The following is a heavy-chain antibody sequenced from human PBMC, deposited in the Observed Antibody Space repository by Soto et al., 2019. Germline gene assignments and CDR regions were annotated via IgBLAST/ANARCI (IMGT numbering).Heavy chain of an antibody. CDR1: GGTFSSYA. D-gene: IGHD5-12*01. Sequence: QVQLVQSGAEVKKPGSSVKVSCKASGGTFSSYAISWVRQAPGQGLEWMGGIIPIFGTANYAQKFQGRVTITADESTSTAYRELSSLRSEDTAVYYCARDNSGYDYYYYYGMDVWGQGTTVTVSS. J-gene: IGHJ6*02. CDR2: IIPIFGTA. CDR3: ARDNSGYDYYYYYGMDV. V-gene: IGHV1-69*01.